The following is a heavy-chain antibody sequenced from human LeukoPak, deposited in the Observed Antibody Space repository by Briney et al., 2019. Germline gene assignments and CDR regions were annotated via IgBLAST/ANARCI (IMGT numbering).Heavy chain of an antibody. J-gene: IGHJ4*02. D-gene: IGHD5-12*01. Sequence: GESLRISCKGSGYSFTSYWIGWVRQMPGKGLEWMGIIYPGDSDTRYSPSFQGQVTISADKSISTAYLQWSSLKASDTAMCYCARLDRGYSGYGKYYFDYWGQGTLVTVSS. CDR3: ARLDRGYSGYGKYYFDY. CDR1: GYSFTSYW. CDR2: IYPGDSDT. V-gene: IGHV5-51*01.